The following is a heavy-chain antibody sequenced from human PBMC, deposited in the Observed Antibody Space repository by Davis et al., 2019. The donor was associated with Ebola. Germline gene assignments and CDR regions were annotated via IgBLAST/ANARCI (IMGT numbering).Heavy chain of an antibody. D-gene: IGHD1-7*01. CDR3: ASYGPYNYITGTTGDY. J-gene: IGHJ4*02. CDR2: ISSSGSTI. V-gene: IGHV3-48*03. Sequence: GESLKISCAASGFTFSSYEMNWVRQAPGKGLEWVSYISSSGSTIYYADSVKGRFTISRDNAKNSLYLQMNSLRAEDTAVYYCASYGPYNYITGTTGDYWGQGTLVTVSS. CDR1: GFTFSSYE.